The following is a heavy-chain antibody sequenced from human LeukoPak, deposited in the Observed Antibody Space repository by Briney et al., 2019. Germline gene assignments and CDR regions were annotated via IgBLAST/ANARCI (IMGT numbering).Heavy chain of an antibody. CDR1: GFTFSSYS. CDR3: ARVVVTSWFDP. Sequence: GGSLRLSCAASGFTFSSYSMNWVRQAPGKGLEWVSSISSSSSYIYYADSVKGRFTISRDNAKNSLYLHMNSLRAEDTAVYYCARVVVTSWFDPWGQGTLVTVSS. CDR2: ISSSSSYI. D-gene: IGHD2-21*02. V-gene: IGHV3-21*01. J-gene: IGHJ5*02.